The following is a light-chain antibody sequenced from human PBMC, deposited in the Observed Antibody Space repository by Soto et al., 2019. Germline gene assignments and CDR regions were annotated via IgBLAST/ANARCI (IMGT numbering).Light chain of an antibody. CDR1: RSLVYTDGNTY. CDR2: QLS. J-gene: IGKJ2*01. V-gene: IGKV2-30*01. CDR3: MQGTHWPPMYT. Sequence: DVVVTQSPLSLPVTLGQPASISCRSSRSLVYTDGNTYLNWFQQRPGQSPRRVIYQLSNRDSGVPDRFSGSGSGTDFTLKISRVEAEDVGVYYCMQGTHWPPMYTFGQGTKLDIK.